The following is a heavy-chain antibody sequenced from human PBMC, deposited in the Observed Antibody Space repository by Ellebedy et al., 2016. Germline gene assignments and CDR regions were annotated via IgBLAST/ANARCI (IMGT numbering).Heavy chain of an antibody. CDR1: GFTFSYW. J-gene: IGHJ4*02. CDR2: IRSDESEK. Sequence: GESLKISCAASGFTFSYWMGWVRQAPGKGLEWVANIRSDESEKYFEDSVKGRFTISRDNAKNSVYLQMNSLRAEDTAVYYCTRYGLSGTFDLWGQGTPVTVSS. D-gene: IGHD3-10*01. V-gene: IGHV3-7*03. CDR3: TRYGLSGTFDL.